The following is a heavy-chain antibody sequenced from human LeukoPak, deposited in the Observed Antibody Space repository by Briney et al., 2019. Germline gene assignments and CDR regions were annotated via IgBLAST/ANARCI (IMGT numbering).Heavy chain of an antibody. V-gene: IGHV4-4*09. Sequence: PSETLSLTCTVSGGSISSYYWSWIRQPPGKGLEWIGYTYTSGSTNYNPSLKSRVTISVDTSKNQFSLKLSSVTAADTAVYYCARHGPTTFSYFDYWGQGTLVTVSS. CDR2: TYTSGST. CDR1: GGSISSYY. D-gene: IGHD2/OR15-2a*01. CDR3: ARHGPTTFSYFDY. J-gene: IGHJ4*02.